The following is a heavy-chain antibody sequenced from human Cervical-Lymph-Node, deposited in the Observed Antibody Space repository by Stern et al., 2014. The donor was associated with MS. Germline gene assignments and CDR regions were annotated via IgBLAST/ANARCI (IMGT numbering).Heavy chain of an antibody. CDR3: ATDRGGGYSYGYYYYGMDV. Sequence: VQLVESGAEVKKPGASVKVSCKVSGYTPTALSMHWVRQAPGKGLEWTGGFTPEDGETIPAQKFQGRAPMTEDKSTDTAYMELSSLRSEDTAVYYCATDRGGGYSYGYYYYGMDVWGQGTTVTVSS. J-gene: IGHJ6*02. CDR2: FTPEDGET. CDR1: GYTPTALS. D-gene: IGHD5-18*01. V-gene: IGHV1-24*01.